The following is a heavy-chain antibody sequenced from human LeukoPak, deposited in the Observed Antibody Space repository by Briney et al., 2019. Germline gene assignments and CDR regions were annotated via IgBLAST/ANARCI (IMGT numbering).Heavy chain of an antibody. CDR2: ISSSSSYI. CDR3: ARVATTATTSGFDY. CDR1: GFTFSSYS. J-gene: IGHJ4*02. V-gene: IGHV3-21*01. Sequence: PGGSLRLSCAASGFTFSSYSMNWVRQAPGKGLEWVSSISSSSSYIYYADSVKGRFTISRDNAENLLYLQMNSLRAEDTAVYYCARVATTATTSGFDYWGQGTLVTVSS. D-gene: IGHD2/OR15-2a*01.